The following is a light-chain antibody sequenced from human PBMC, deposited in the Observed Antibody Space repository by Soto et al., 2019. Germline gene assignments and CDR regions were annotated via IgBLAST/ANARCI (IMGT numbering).Light chain of an antibody. CDR3: QQYGSSGT. Sequence: EFVFSQTPCSLSLSPIERATLSCRASQSVSNNYLAWYQQKPGQAPRLLIYGASNRATGIPDRFSGSGSGTDFTLTISRLETEDVAVYYCQQYGSSGTFGHGTKVDIK. CDR2: GAS. V-gene: IGKV3-20*01. J-gene: IGKJ1*01. CDR1: QSVSNNY.